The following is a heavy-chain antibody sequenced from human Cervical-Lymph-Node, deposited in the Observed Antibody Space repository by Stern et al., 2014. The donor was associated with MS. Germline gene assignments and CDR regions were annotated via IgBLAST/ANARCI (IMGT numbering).Heavy chain of an antibody. D-gene: IGHD5/OR15-5a*01. CDR1: GGTFSSQA. J-gene: IGHJ6*02. Sequence: VQLVQSGAEVKKPGSSVKVSCKASGGTFSSQAINWVRQAPGQGLEWVGGIIPIFGTPNYAPKVQDRVTITADESASTAYMDLSSLRSEDTAVYYCATPSTVTVGAMDVWGHGTTVTVSS. V-gene: IGHV1-69*01. CDR3: ATPSTVTVGAMDV. CDR2: IIPIFGTP.